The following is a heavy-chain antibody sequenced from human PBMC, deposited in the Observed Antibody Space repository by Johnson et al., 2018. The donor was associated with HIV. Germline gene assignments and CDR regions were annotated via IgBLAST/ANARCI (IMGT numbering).Heavy chain of an antibody. J-gene: IGHJ3*02. V-gene: IGHV3-30*14. CDR2: ISYDGSNK. CDR1: GFTFSRYA. Sequence: VQLVESGGGVVQPGRSLRLSCAASGFTFSRYAIHWVRQAPGKGLEWVALISYDGSNKYYADSVKGRFTISRDNSKNTLYLQMNSLRAEDTAVYYCAREGPMVRSGAFDIWGQGTKVTVSS. D-gene: IGHD3-10*01. CDR3: AREGPMVRSGAFDI.